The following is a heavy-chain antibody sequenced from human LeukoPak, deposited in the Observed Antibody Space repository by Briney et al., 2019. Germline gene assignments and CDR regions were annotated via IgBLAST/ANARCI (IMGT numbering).Heavy chain of an antibody. J-gene: IGHJ4*02. V-gene: IGHV3-23*01. D-gene: IGHD7-27*01. CDR1: GGSISSYY. CDR3: AKELGIGY. Sequence: PSETLSLTCTVSGGSISSYYWSWVRQAPGKGLEWVSAISGSGGSTYYADSVKGRFTISRDNSKNTLYLQMNSLRAEDTAVYYCAKELGIGYWGQGTLVTVSS. CDR2: ISGSGGST.